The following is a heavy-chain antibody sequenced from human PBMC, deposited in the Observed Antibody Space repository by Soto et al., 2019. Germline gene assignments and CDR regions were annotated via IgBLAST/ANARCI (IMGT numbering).Heavy chain of an antibody. D-gene: IGHD6-13*01. J-gene: IGHJ5*02. CDR1: GGTFSSYT. CDR2: IIPIIGIA. Sequence: QVQLVQSGAEVKKPGSSVKVSCKASGGTFSSYTISWVRQAPGQGLEWMGRIIPIIGIANYAQKFQGRVTITAEKSPSTADMELSSLRSEDTAVYYCAGRVGIAAAGSWFDPWCQGTLVTVSS. V-gene: IGHV1-69*02. CDR3: AGRVGIAAAGSWFDP.